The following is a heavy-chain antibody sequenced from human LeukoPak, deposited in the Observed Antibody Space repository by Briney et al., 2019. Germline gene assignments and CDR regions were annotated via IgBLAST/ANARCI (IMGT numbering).Heavy chain of an antibody. CDR1: GFTFSSYS. CDR3: AKEGSYYVHYFDY. J-gene: IGHJ4*02. CDR2: ISSSSSYI. Sequence: SGGSLRLPCAASGFTFSSYSMNWVRQAPGKGLEWVSSISSSSSYIYYADSVKGRFTISRDNAKNSLYLQMNSLRAEDTAVYYCAKEGSYYVHYFDYWGQGTLVPVSS. V-gene: IGHV3-21*01. D-gene: IGHD1-26*01.